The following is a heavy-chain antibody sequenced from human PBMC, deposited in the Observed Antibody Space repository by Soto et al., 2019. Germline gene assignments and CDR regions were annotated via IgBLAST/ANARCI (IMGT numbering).Heavy chain of an antibody. D-gene: IGHD6-19*01. V-gene: IGHV1-2*04. CDR2: INPNSGGT. J-gene: IGHJ4*02. CDR3: ATSRNSIAVAGATVYYFDY. CDR1: GHTFTDFY. Sequence: ASVKVCCKTSGHTFTDFYMHWVRQAPGQGLEWMGWINPNSGGTKYAQNFQGWVTMTRDTSISTAYMELSRLRSDDTAVYYCATSRNSIAVAGATVYYFDYWGEGTLVPVSP.